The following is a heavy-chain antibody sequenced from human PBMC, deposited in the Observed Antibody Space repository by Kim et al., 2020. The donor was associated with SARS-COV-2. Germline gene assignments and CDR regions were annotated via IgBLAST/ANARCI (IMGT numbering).Heavy chain of an antibody. CDR2: TYYRSKWYN. CDR3: ARARDSGYDFLYYYYYYGMDV. J-gene: IGHJ6*02. Sequence: SQTLSLTCAISGDSVSSNSAAWNWIRQSPSRGLEWLGRTYYRSKWYNDYAVSVKSRITINPDTSKNQFSLQLNSVTPEDTAVYYCARARDSGYDFLYYYYYYGMDVWGQGTTVTVSS. CDR1: GDSVSSNSAA. V-gene: IGHV6-1*01. D-gene: IGHD5-12*01.